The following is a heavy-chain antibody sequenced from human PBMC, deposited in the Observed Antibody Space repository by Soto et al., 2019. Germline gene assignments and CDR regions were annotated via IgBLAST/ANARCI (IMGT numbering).Heavy chain of an antibody. D-gene: IGHD3-10*01. Sequence: QVPLVQSGAEVKKPGASVKFSCKASGYTFTSYAMHWVRQAPGQRLEWMGWINAGNGNTKYSQKFQGRVTITRDTSASTAYMELSSLRSEDTAVYYCARAITMVRGVIMPFDYWGQGTLVTVSS. CDR3: ARAITMVRGVIMPFDY. CDR1: GYTFTSYA. V-gene: IGHV1-3*01. CDR2: INAGNGNT. J-gene: IGHJ4*02.